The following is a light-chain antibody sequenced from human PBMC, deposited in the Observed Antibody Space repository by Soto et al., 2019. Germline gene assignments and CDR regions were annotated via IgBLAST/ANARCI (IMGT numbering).Light chain of an antibody. Sequence: QSALTKPASVSGSPGQSITISCTGTSSDVGGYKFVSWYQQHPGKVPKLMIYDVSNRPSGVSSRFSGSKSGNTASLTISGLQADDEADYYCSSYTSITASYVVFGGGTKLTVL. V-gene: IGLV2-14*03. J-gene: IGLJ2*01. CDR2: DVS. CDR3: SSYTSITASYVV. CDR1: SSDVGGYKF.